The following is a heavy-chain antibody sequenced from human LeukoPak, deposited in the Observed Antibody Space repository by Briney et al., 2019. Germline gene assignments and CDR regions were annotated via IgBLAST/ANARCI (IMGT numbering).Heavy chain of an antibody. J-gene: IGHJ5*02. CDR3: ARGKYDFWSGYYPNWFDP. CDR2: IYTSGST. Sequence: SQTLSLTCTVSGGSISSGRYYWCWIRQPAGKGLEWIGRIYTSGSTNYNPSLKRRVTISVDTSKNQFSQKLSPVTAADTAVYYCARGKYDFWSGYYPNWFDPWGQGTLVTVSS. D-gene: IGHD3-3*01. V-gene: IGHV4-61*02. CDR1: GGSISSGRYY.